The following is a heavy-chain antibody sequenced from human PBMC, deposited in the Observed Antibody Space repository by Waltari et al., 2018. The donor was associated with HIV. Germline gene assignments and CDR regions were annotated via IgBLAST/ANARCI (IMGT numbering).Heavy chain of an antibody. CDR2: IFSNDQK. J-gene: IGHJ6*02. CDR3: VRFSYFPYDYGTDV. D-gene: IGHD5-18*01. Sequence: QVTLKESGPVLVKPAETLTLTCTVSGFSLSPAGLGVGWIRQPPGKALEWLANIFSNDQKVYSTSLESRLTISRDSSKSQVVLTMTNMDPVDTATYFCVRFSYFPYDYGTDVWGRGTTVAVSS. V-gene: IGHV2-26*01. CDR1: GFSLSPAGLG.